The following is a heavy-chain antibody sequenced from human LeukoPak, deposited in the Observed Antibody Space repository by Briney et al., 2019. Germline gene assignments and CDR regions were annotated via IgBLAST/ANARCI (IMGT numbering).Heavy chain of an antibody. Sequence: GGSLRLSCAASGFTSSSYEMNWVRQAPGKGREWVSYIISSSSYTNYADSVKGRFTISRDNGKNSLYLQMNNLRAEDTAVYYCARDPPVDYDILTGTLGPPGDWDFDLWGRGTLVTVSS. D-gene: IGHD3-9*01. J-gene: IGHJ2*01. V-gene: IGHV3-21*05. CDR1: GFTSSSYE. CDR2: IISSSSYT. CDR3: ARDPPVDYDILTGTLGPPGDWDFDL.